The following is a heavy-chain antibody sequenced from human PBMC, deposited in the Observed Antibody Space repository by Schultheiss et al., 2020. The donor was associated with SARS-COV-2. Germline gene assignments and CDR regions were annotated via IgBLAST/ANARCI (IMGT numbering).Heavy chain of an antibody. CDR2: ISWNSGSI. J-gene: IGHJ6*02. Sequence: GGSLRLSCAASGFTFDDYAMHWVRQAPGKGLEWVSGISWNSGSIGYADSVKGRFTISRDNAKNSLYLQMNSLRAEDTAVYYCARAVTYYDFWSGPKNYYYYYGMDVWGQGTTVTVSS. CDR3: ARAVTYYDFWSGPKNYYYYYGMDV. CDR1: GFTFDDYA. D-gene: IGHD3-3*01. V-gene: IGHV3-9*01.